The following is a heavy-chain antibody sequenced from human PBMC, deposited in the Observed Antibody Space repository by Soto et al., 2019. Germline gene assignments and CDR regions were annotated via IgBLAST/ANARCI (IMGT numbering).Heavy chain of an antibody. Sequence: PGESLKISCKGSGYSFTSYWIGWVRQMPGKGLEWMGIIYPGDSDTRYSPSFQGQVTISADKSISTAYLQWSSLKASDTAMYYCARHDGPPHATVTTSAFDPWGQGTLVTVSS. CDR2: IYPGDSDT. D-gene: IGHD4-17*01. CDR3: ARHDGPPHATVTTSAFDP. J-gene: IGHJ5*02. CDR1: GYSFTSYW. V-gene: IGHV5-51*01.